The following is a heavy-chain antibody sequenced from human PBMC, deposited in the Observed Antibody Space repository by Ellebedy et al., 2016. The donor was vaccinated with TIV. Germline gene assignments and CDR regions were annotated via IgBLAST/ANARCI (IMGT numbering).Heavy chain of an antibody. J-gene: IGHJ4*02. V-gene: IGHV3-72*01. D-gene: IGHD3-10*01. CDR3: ARGRRFGEFNFDY. CDR1: GFTFSDHY. Sequence: GESLKISCAASGFTFSDHYMDWVRQAPGRGLEWVGRTRDKANSYTTEYAASVKGRFTISRDDSKNSLYLQMNSLKTEDTAVYYCARGRRFGEFNFDYWGQGTLVTVSS. CDR2: TRDKANSYTT.